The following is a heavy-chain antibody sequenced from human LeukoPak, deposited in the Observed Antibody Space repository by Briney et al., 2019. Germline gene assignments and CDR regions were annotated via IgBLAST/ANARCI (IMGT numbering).Heavy chain of an antibody. V-gene: IGHV4-39*07. CDR2: IYHSGST. Sequence: PSETLSLTCTVSGVSISSSDYYWGWIRQPPGKGLEWIGSIYHSGSTYYYPSLESRVTISVDTSKNQFSLKLSSVTAADTAVYYCARVRYGDYVLFDYWGQGTLVTVSS. J-gene: IGHJ4*02. CDR3: ARVRYGDYVLFDY. CDR1: GVSISSSDYY. D-gene: IGHD4-17*01.